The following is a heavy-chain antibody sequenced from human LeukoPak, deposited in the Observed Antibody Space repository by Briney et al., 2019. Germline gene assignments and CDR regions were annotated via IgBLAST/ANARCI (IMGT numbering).Heavy chain of an antibody. J-gene: IGHJ4*02. CDR2: INPNSGGT. Sequence: ASVKVSCKASGYTFTGYYMHWVRQAPGQGLEWMGWINPNSGGTNYAQKFQGRVTMTRDTSISTAYMELSRLRSDDTAVYYCARVVGGWYEFDYWGQGTLVTVSS. CDR1: GYTFTGYY. V-gene: IGHV1-2*02. CDR3: ARVVGGWYEFDY. D-gene: IGHD6-19*01.